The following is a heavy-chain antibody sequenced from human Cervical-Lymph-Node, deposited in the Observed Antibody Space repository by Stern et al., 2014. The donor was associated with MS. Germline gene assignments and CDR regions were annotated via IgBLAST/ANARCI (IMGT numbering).Heavy chain of an antibody. CDR1: GHTVTSYS. CDR3: ATPLHYAL. D-gene: IGHD4-17*01. CDR2: FSPSANRT. J-gene: IGHJ4*02. Sequence: VQLVQSGTEVRKPGASVKISCKTSGHTVTSYSLHWIRQAPGQGLEWIAVFSPSANRTTLAQKVQGRVTVTWDTSTSTLYLGLSSLRSDDTAVYYCATPLHYALWGQGTLVTVSS. V-gene: IGHV1-46*01.